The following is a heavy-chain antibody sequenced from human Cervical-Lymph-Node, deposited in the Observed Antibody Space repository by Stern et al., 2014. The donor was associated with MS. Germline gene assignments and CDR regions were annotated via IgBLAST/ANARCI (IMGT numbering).Heavy chain of an antibody. CDR3: ARAGPYDYIWGNFRHRAFYFDS. CDR1: SGFIGNNY. CDR2: LYYSGST. Sequence: QLQLQESGPGLVKPSETLSLMCSVSSGFIGNNYWSWIRQPPGQGLEWIGHLYYSGSTYYNPSLKSRVPNSLDTSKNQLSLRLSSVTAADTAVYYCARAGPYDYIWGNFRHRAFYFDSWGQGALVTVSS. J-gene: IGHJ4*02. V-gene: IGHV4-59*01. D-gene: IGHD3-16*02.